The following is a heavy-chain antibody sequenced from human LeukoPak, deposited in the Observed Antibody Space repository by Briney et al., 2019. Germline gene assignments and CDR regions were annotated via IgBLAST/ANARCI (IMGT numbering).Heavy chain of an antibody. CDR2: ISPHSGFT. J-gene: IGHJ3*02. V-gene: IGHV1-2*02. CDR1: GYTLTGHY. CDR3: ARQTGDDALDI. Sequence: GSVKVSCKASGYTLTGHYIHWVRQAPGQGLEWMGWISPHSGFTMYPQRFQGRVTMTTDTSISTAFLEVRRLRSDDTAAYYCARQTGDDALDIWGQGTMITVYS. D-gene: IGHD7-27*01.